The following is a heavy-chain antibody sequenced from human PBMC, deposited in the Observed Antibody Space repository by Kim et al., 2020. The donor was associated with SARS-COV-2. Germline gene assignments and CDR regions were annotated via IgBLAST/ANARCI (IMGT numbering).Heavy chain of an antibody. CDR1: GGSISSSSYY. CDR2: IYYSGST. V-gene: IGHV4-39*01. D-gene: IGHD4-17*01. J-gene: IGHJ6*02. Sequence: SETLSLTCTVSGGSISSSSYYWGWIRQPPGKGLEWIGSIYYSGSTYYNPSLKSRVTITVETSKNQFSLRLSSVTAADTAVYYCARLTVTKHYYYYYGMDVWGQGTTVTVSS. CDR3: ARLTVTKHYYYYYGMDV.